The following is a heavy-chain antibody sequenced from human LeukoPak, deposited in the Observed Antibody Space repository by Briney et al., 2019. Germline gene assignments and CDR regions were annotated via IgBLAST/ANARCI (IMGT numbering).Heavy chain of an antibody. Sequence: ASVKVSCKASGYTFTSYGISWVRQAPGQGLEWMGWISAYNGNTNYAQKLQGRVTMTRNTSISTAYMELSSLRSEDTAVYYCARISYDSSGYYYVFSPYYYYYGMDVWGQGTTVTVSS. CDR3: ARISYDSSGYYYVFSPYYYYYGMDV. CDR1: GYTFTSYG. J-gene: IGHJ6*02. CDR2: ISAYNGNT. D-gene: IGHD3-22*01. V-gene: IGHV1-18*01.